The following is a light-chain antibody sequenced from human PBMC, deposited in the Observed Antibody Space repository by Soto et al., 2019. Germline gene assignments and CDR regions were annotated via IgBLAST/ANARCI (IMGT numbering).Light chain of an antibody. CDR1: QSISSY. CDR2: AAS. V-gene: IGKV1-39*01. Sequence: DIQMTQSPSSLSASVGDRVTITCRASQSISSYLNWYQQKPGKAPKLLIYAASSLQSRVPSRFSGSGSGTDFTLTISSLQPEDFATYYCQQSYSTSPITFGQGTRLEIK. J-gene: IGKJ5*01. CDR3: QQSYSTSPIT.